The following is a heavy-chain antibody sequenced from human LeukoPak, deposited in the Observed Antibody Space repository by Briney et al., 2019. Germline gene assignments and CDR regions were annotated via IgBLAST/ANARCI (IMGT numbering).Heavy chain of an antibody. D-gene: IGHD1-26*01. CDR2: ISVGGATI. Sequence: GGSLRLSCAASGFTFSTYAMSWVRQAPGKGLEWVSAISVGGATIYYADSVKGRFTISRDNSKNTLYLQINSLRAEDTAVYYCAKDSGGTYFYYYYMDVWGRGTTVTVSS. J-gene: IGHJ6*03. CDR1: GFTFSTYA. CDR3: AKDSGGTYFYYYYMDV. V-gene: IGHV3-23*01.